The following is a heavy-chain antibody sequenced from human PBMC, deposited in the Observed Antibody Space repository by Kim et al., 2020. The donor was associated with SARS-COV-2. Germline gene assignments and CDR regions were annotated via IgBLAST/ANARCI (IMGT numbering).Heavy chain of an antibody. CDR2: IYPGDSDT. CDR1: GYSFTSYW. CDR3: ARQPAYSSSYYYGMDV. D-gene: IGHD6-6*01. V-gene: IGHV5-51*01. J-gene: IGHJ6*02. Sequence: GESLKISCKGSGYSFTSYWIGWVRQMPGKGLEWMGIIYPGDSDTRYSPSFQGQVTISADKSISTAYLQWSSLKASGTAMYYCARQPAYSSSYYYGMDVWGQGTTVTVSS.